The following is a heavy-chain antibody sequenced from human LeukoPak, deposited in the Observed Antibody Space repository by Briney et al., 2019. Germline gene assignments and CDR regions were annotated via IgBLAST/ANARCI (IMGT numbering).Heavy chain of an antibody. V-gene: IGHV3-74*01. CDR2: IRADGSYK. CDR1: GFTFSNYW. CDR3: ARAIAGGITGTPLGY. J-gene: IGHJ4*02. D-gene: IGHD1-20*01. Sequence: GGSLRLSCAASGFTFSNYWMHWVRQVPGMGLMWVSRIRADGSYKDYADSVKGRFTISRDNAKNTLYLQMNSLRDEDTAVYYCARAIAGGITGTPLGYWGQGTLVTVSS.